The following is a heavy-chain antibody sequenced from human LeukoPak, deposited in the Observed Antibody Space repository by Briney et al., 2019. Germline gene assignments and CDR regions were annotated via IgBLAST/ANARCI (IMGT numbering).Heavy chain of an antibody. D-gene: IGHD1-1*01. Sequence: PGGSLRLSCAASGFTFSSFGMHWVRQAPGKGLEWVAVISYDGSNKHYADSVKGRFTISRDNSKDTLYLQMNSLRAEDTAVYYCAREPRYNWNDERAFDIWGQGTMVTVSS. CDR1: GFTFSSFG. J-gene: IGHJ3*02. CDR2: ISYDGSNK. V-gene: IGHV3-30*19. CDR3: AREPRYNWNDERAFDI.